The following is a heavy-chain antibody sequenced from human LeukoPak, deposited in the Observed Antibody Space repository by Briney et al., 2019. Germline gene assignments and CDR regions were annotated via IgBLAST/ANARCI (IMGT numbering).Heavy chain of an antibody. V-gene: IGHV3-66*01. CDR1: GFTFDDYA. CDR2: IYSGGST. Sequence: GSLRLSCAASGFTFDDYAMHWVRQAPGKGLEWVSVIYSGGSTYYADSVKGRFTISRDNSKNTLYLQMNSLRAEDTAVYYCAATYYDSSGYQKDYWGQGTLVTVSS. D-gene: IGHD3-22*01. J-gene: IGHJ4*02. CDR3: AATYYDSSGYQKDY.